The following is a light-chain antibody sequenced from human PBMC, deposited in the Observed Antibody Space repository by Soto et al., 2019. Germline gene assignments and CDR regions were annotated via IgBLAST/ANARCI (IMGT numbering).Light chain of an antibody. J-gene: IGLJ1*01. CDR3: CSYAGSYTYV. CDR2: NVI. V-gene: IGLV2-11*01. Sequence: QSALTQPRSVSGSPGQSVTISCTGTSSDVGGYNFVSWYQHHPGKAPKLMIYNVIQRPSGVPDRFSASKSGNTASLTISGLQAEGEADYYCCSYAGSYTYVFGTGTKVTVL. CDR1: SSDVGGYNF.